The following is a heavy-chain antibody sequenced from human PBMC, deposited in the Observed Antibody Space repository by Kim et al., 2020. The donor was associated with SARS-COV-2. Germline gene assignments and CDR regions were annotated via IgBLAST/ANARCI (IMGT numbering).Heavy chain of an antibody. D-gene: IGHD3-10*01. CDR3: ARFGEYHSAPCFDS. V-gene: IGHV4-59*01. Sequence: YTPSLKSRVTISLDTSKNQFSLKLSSVTAADTAVYYCARFGEYHSAPCFDSWGQGTLVTVSS. J-gene: IGHJ5*01.